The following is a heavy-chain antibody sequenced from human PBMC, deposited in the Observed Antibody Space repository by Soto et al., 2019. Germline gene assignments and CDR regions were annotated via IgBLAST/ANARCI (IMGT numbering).Heavy chain of an antibody. CDR3: ARGARDNGSPVDY. D-gene: IGHD1-26*01. CDR2: ISSGGSAI. Sequence: PGGSLRLSCAASGFTLSSYEMIWVRQAPGKGLEWVSYISSGGSAIYYADSVKGRFTISRDSAKNSLYLQMNSLGAEDTAVYYCARGARDNGSPVDYWGQGTLVTVSS. J-gene: IGHJ4*02. V-gene: IGHV3-48*03. CDR1: GFTLSSYE.